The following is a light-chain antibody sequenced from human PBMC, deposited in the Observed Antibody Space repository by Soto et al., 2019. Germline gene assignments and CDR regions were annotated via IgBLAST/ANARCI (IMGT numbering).Light chain of an antibody. Sequence: EIVLTQSPATLSLSPGERATLSCRATQFVTTNVACYQQKPGQAPRLLISDGSNRSSGIPARFLGSGSGTDFTLTVTGLQPEDFAVYFCQQRDDLYTFGQGNKLPIK. CDR3: QQRDDLYT. CDR1: QFVTTN. CDR2: DGS. J-gene: IGKJ2*01. V-gene: IGKV3-11*01.